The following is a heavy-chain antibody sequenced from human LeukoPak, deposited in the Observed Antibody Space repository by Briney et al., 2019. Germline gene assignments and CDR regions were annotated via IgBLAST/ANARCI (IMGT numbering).Heavy chain of an antibody. CDR3: ARLWGGVTIFDY. V-gene: IGHV3-30-3*01. Sequence: PGGSLRLSCAASGFTFSSYAMHWVRQAPGKGLEWVAVISYDGSNKYYADSVKGRFTISRDNSKNTLYLQTNSLRVEDTALYYRARLWGGVTIFDYWGQGTLVTVSS. J-gene: IGHJ4*02. CDR2: ISYDGSNK. CDR1: GFTFSSYA. D-gene: IGHD3-16*01.